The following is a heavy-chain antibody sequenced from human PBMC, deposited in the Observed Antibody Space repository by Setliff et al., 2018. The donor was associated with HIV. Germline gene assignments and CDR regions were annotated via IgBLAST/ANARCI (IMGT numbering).Heavy chain of an antibody. Sequence: PSETLSLTCSVSGDSMRTNYWTWIRQSPGKGLEWIGRIFSSGNTYYNPSLKSRVAMSVDTSKNQFSLNLNSVTAADTAIYYCARAPFPVAGFDYFDHWGQGTQVTVSS. CDR3: ARAPFPVAGFDYFDH. CDR1: GDSMRTNY. D-gene: IGHD6-19*01. V-gene: IGHV4-4*07. CDR2: IFSSGNT. J-gene: IGHJ4*02.